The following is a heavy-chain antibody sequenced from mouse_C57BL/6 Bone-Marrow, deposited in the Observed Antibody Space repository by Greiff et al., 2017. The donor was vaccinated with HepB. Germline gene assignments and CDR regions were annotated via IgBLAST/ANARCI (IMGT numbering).Heavy chain of an antibody. CDR2: INPNNGGT. D-gene: IGHD4-1*01. CDR1: GYTFTDYY. Sequence: VQLQQSGPELVKPGASVKISCKASGYTFTDYYMNWVKQSHGKSLEWIGDINPNNGGTSYNQKFKGKATLTVDKSSSTAYMELRSLTSEDSAVYYCAREGSPGTSWYFDVWGTGTTVTVSS. J-gene: IGHJ1*03. CDR3: AREGSPGTSWYFDV. V-gene: IGHV1-26*01.